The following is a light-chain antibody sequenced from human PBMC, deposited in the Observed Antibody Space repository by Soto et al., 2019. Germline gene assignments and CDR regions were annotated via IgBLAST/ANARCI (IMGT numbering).Light chain of an antibody. CDR3: QSYDSSLSVYV. CDR2: GNS. Sequence: QSVLTQPPSVSGAPGQRVTISCTGSSSNIGAGYDVHWYQQLPGTAPKLLIYGNSNRPSGVPDRFSGSKSGTSASLAITGLQAEDEADYYCQSYDSSLSVYVFGPGTTLTVL. J-gene: IGLJ1*01. V-gene: IGLV1-40*01. CDR1: SSNIGAGYD.